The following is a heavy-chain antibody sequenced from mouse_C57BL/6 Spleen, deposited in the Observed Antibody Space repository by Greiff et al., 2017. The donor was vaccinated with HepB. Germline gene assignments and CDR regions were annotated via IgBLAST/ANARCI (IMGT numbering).Heavy chain of an antibody. CDR3: ARGATVVAPLFDY. V-gene: IGHV1-80*01. CDR1: GYAFSSYW. Sequence: QVQLQQSGAELVKPGASVKISCKASGYAFSSYWMNWVKQRPGKGLEWIGQIYPGDGATNYNGKFKGKATLTADKSSSTAYMQLSSLTSEDSAVYFCARGATVVAPLFDYWGQGTTLTVSS. J-gene: IGHJ2*01. D-gene: IGHD1-1*01. CDR2: IYPGDGAT.